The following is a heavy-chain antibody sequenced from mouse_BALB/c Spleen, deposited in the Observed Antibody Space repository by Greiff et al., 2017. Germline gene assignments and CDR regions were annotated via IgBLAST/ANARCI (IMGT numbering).Heavy chain of an antibody. D-gene: IGHD4-1*01. J-gene: IGHJ2*01. CDR1: GYTFTSYN. Sequence: QVQLQQPGAELVKPGASVKMSCKASGYTFTSYNMHWVKQTPGQGLEWIGAIYPGNGDTSYNQKFKGKATLTADKSSSTAYMQLSSLTSEDSAVYYCARNWEGFDYWGQGTTLTVSS. CDR3: ARNWEGFDY. CDR2: IYPGNGDT. V-gene: IGHV1-12*01.